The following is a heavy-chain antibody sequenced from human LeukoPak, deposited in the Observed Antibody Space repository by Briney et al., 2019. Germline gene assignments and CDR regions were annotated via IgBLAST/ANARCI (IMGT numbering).Heavy chain of an antibody. D-gene: IGHD3-22*01. Sequence: ASVKVSCKASGYTFTSYDINWVRQATGQGLEWMGWMNPNSGNTGYAQKFQGRVTMTRNTSISTAYMELSSLRSEDTAVYYCARGSYYDSSGYYHFDYWGQGTLVTVSS. CDR2: MNPNSGNT. J-gene: IGHJ4*02. V-gene: IGHV1-8*02. CDR3: ARGSYYDSSGYYHFDY. CDR1: GYTFTSYD.